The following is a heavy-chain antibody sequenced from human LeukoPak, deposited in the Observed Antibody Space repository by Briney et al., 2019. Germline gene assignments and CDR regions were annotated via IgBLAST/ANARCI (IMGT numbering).Heavy chain of an antibody. CDR1: GFTFSGYW. V-gene: IGHV3-7*03. Sequence: GGSLRLSCAASGFTFSGYWMSWVRQAPGKGLEWVANINKDGSERYNVDSVKGRFTISRDNANKSLYLQMNSLRAEDAAVYYCARDGGSAYYWYFDYWGQGTLVTVSS. J-gene: IGHJ4*02. D-gene: IGHD3-3*01. CDR2: INKDGSER. CDR3: ARDGGSAYYWYFDY.